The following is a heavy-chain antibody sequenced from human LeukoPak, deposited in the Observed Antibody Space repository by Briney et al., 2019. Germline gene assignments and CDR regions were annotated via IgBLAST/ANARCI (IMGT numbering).Heavy chain of an antibody. D-gene: IGHD5-12*01. CDR2: INHSGST. J-gene: IGHJ6*02. CDR1: GGSFSGYY. V-gene: IGHV4-34*01. Sequence: PSETLSLTCAVYGGSFSGYYWSWIRKPPGKGLEWIGEINHSGSTNYNPSLKSRVTISVDTSKNQFSLKLSSVTAADTAVYYCARAPIVATIGGGMDVWGQGTTVTVSS. CDR3: ARAPIVATIGGGMDV.